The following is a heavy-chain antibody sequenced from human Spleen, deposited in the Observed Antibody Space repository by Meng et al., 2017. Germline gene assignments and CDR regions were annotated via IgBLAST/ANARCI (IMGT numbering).Heavy chain of an antibody. CDR2: INPNSGGT. CDR1: GYSFTAYY. D-gene: IGHD4-17*01. CDR3: ARNAVTWENCFDP. Sequence: ASVKVSCKASGYSFTAYYMHWVRQAPGQGLEWMGRINPNSGGTNYAQKFQGRVTLTRDTSISTAYMELSGLRSDDTAVYYCARNAVTWENCFDPWGQGTLVTVSS. V-gene: IGHV1-2*06. J-gene: IGHJ5*02.